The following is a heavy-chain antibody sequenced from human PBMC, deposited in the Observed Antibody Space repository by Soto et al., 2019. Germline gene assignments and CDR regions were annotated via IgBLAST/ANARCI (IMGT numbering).Heavy chain of an antibody. V-gene: IGHV4-59*01. D-gene: IGHD3-3*01. CDR3: ARDSGRKYYDFWSGYDYGMDV. CDR2: ISYSGST. Sequence: SETQSLTSPVSGASISGDSWIWIRQSTGKGLEWIGYISYSGSTNYNPSLKSRVTISVDTSKNQFSLKLSSVTAADTAVYYCARDSGRKYYDFWSGYDYGMDVWGQGTTVTVS. J-gene: IGHJ6*02. CDR1: GASISGDS.